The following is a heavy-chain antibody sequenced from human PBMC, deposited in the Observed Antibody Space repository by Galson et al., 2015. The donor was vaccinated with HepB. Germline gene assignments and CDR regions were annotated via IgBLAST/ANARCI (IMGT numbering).Heavy chain of an antibody. V-gene: IGHV3-23*01. CDR1: GFRFTKYT. Sequence: SLRLSCAASGFRFTKYTMDWVRQVPGKGLEWVSAVTGDGEITYFAESVRGRFSISRDISKNTVHMQMNRLRVEDTAIYHCAKVAILGATPHYFEGLGRGTLVTVSS. CDR2: VTGDGEIT. CDR3: AKVAILGATPHYFEG. J-gene: IGHJ4*02. D-gene: IGHD3-16*01.